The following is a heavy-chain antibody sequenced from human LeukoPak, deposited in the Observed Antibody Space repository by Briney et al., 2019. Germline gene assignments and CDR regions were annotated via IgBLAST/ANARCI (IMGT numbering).Heavy chain of an antibody. Sequence: GESLKISCPGSGYSFTSYWIGWVRQMPGKGLEWMGIIYPGDSDTRYSPSFQGQVTISADKSISTAYLQWSSLRASDTAMYYCARDSSNYYGSGSYPIDYYYYGMDVWGQGTTVTVSS. D-gene: IGHD3-10*01. V-gene: IGHV5-51*01. CDR3: ARDSSNYYGSGSYPIDYYYYGMDV. CDR2: IYPGDSDT. CDR1: GYSFTSYW. J-gene: IGHJ6*02.